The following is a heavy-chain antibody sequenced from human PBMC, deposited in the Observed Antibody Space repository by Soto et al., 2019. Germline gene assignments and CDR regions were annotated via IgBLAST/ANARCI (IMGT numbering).Heavy chain of an antibody. CDR1: VGSISSSSYY. J-gene: IGHJ4*02. D-gene: IGHD3-10*01. Sequence: SETLSLTCTVSVGSISSSSYYWGWIRQPPGKGLEWIGSIYYSGSTYYNPSLKSRVTISVDTSKNQFSLKLSSVTAADTAVYYCAISGYYGSGSYEDYFDYWGQGTLVTVSS. CDR2: IYYSGST. CDR3: AISGYYGSGSYEDYFDY. V-gene: IGHV4-39*01.